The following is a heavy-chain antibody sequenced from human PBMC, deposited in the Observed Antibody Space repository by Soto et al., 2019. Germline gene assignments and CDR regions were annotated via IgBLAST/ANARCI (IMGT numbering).Heavy chain of an antibody. CDR2: IWYDGSNK. D-gene: IGHD6-6*01. CDR3: ARHRWSSSSLDY. J-gene: IGHJ4*02. Sequence: QVQLVESGGGVVQPGRSLRLSCAASGFTFSSYGMHWVRQAPGKGLEWVAVIWYDGSNKYYADSVKGRFTISRDNSKNTLYLQMNSLRAEDTAVYYCARHRWSSSSLDYWGQGTLVTVSS. V-gene: IGHV3-33*01. CDR1: GFTFSSYG.